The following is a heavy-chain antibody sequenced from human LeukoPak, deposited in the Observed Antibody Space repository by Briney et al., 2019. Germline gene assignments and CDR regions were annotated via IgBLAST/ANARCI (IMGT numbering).Heavy chain of an antibody. CDR3: ATRFNQLRYFDY. CDR1: GFTFSSAW. V-gene: IGHV3-15*01. J-gene: IGHJ4*02. D-gene: IGHD1-14*01. Sequence: MPGGSLRLSCTASGFTFSSAWMTWVRQAPGKGLEWVGRIKSRTDDETTDYAAPVKGRFTISRDDSQNTLYLQMNSLKSEDTGVYYCATRFNQLRYFDYWGQGTLVTVSS. CDR2: IKSRTDDETT.